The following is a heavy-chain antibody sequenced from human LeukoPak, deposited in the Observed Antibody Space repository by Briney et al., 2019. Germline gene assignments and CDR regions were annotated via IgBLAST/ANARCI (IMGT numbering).Heavy chain of an antibody. V-gene: IGHV4-4*07. CDR1: GGSISSYY. D-gene: IGHD5-18*01. Sequence: SETLSLTCTVSGGSISSYYWSWIRQPAGKGLEWIGRIYTSGGTKYNRYLKSRVNMSVDTSKKQFSLKLSSVPAADTAVYYCARDRGYSYAFDYWGQGTLVAVSS. J-gene: IGHJ4*02. CDR2: IYTSGGT. CDR3: ARDRGYSYAFDY.